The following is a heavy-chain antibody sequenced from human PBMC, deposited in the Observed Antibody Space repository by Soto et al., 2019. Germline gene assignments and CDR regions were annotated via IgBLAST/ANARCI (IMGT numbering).Heavy chain of an antibody. CDR1: GVSISTRDYY. Sequence: SETLSHTCTVSGVSISTRDYYCAWIRQPPGKGLEWIGSGYDSGSTYYNPSLKRRVTISVDSSKNQVSLRLNSVTAADTAVYYCARPIGYYYDSSDFQHAFDLWGQGTMVTVSS. V-gene: IGHV4-39*01. CDR3: ARPIGYYYDSSDFQHAFDL. CDR2: GYDSGST. D-gene: IGHD3-22*01. J-gene: IGHJ3*01.